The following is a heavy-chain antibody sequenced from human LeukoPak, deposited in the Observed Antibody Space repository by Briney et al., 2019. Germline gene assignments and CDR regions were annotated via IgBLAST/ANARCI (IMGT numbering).Heavy chain of an antibody. CDR3: ARGGDIVVVPAAEPFDY. J-gene: IGHJ4*02. D-gene: IGHD2-2*01. CDR2: TYYRSKWYN. CDR1: GDSVSSNSAA. V-gene: IGHV6-1*01. Sequence: SQTLSLTCAISGDSVSSNSAAWNWIRQSPSRGLEWLGRTYYRSKWYNDYAVSVKSRITINPDTSKNQFSLQLNSVTPEDTAVYYSARGGDIVVVPAAEPFDYWGQGTLVTVSS.